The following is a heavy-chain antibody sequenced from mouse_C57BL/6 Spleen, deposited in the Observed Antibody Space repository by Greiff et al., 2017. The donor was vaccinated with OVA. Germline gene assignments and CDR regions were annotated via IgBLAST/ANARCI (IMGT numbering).Heavy chain of an antibody. D-gene: IGHD3-3*01. CDR1: GYTFTGYW. CDR3: ASPGMEKGRFAY. J-gene: IGHJ3*01. V-gene: IGHV1-9*01. Sequence: QVQLQQSGAELMKPGASVKLSCKATGYTFTGYWIEWVKQRPGHGLEWIGEILPGSGSTNYNEKFKGKATFTADPSSNTAYMQLSSLTTGDTSIYSGASPGMEKGRFAYWGQGTLVTVSA. CDR2: ILPGSGST.